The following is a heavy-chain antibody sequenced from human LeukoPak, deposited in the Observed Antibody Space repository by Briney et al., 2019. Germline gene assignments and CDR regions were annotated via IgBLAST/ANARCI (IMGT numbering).Heavy chain of an antibody. CDR2: IDPSDSYT. Sequence: GESLKISCKGSGYSFTSYWISWVRQMPGKGLEWMGRIDPSDSYTNYSPSFQGHVTISADKSISTAYLQWSSLKASDSAMYYCARGLMASISGGVVYFDFWGQGTLVTVSS. CDR3: ARGLMASISGGVVYFDF. CDR1: GYSFTSYW. D-gene: IGHD5-24*01. J-gene: IGHJ4*02. V-gene: IGHV5-10-1*01.